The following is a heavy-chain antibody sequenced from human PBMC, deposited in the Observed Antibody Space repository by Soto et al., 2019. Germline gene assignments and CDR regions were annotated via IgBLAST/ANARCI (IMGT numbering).Heavy chain of an antibody. V-gene: IGHV1-8*01. J-gene: IGHJ4*02. Sequence: QVQLVQSGAEVKKPGASVKVSCKPSGYTFTSYDRNWARQPPGKGLEWMGWMNPNSGNTGYAQKFQGRVTMTRNTSISTAYMELSSLRSEDTAVYYCARTLYGDNVDYWGQGTLVTVSS. D-gene: IGHD4-17*01. CDR2: MNPNSGNT. CDR3: ARTLYGDNVDY. CDR1: GYTFTSYD.